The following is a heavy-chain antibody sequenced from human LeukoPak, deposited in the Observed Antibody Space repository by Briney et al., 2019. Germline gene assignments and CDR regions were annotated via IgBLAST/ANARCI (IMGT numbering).Heavy chain of an antibody. V-gene: IGHV3-33*01. J-gene: IGHJ4*02. D-gene: IGHD6-6*01. Sequence: GGSLRLSCAASGFTFSSYGMHWVRQAPGKGLEWVAAIWYDGSNKYYADSVKGRFTISRDNSKNTLYLQMNSLRAEDTAVYYCARDRAALDYWGQGTLVTVSS. CDR1: GFTFSSYG. CDR3: ARDRAALDY. CDR2: IWYDGSNK.